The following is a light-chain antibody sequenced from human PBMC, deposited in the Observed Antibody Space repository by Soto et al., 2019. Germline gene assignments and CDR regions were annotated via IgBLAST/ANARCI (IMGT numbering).Light chain of an antibody. Sequence: QSVVTHPRSVSGAIEPSVTTSCTGTSSDVWGSKHVSWYQHHPDKAPKFMIYDVSKRPSGVPDRISGSKYGNTASRIIYRLQAEEEADYYSCSSAGTYPVVFGPGPKLTVL. V-gene: IGLV2-11*01. CDR2: DVS. J-gene: IGLJ1*01. CDR3: CSSAGTYPVV. CDR1: SSDVWGSKH.